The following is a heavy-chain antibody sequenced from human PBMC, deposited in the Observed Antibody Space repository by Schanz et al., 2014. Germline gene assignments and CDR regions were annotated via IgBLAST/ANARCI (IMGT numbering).Heavy chain of an antibody. J-gene: IGHJ4*02. Sequence: QVQLVESGGGVAQPGGSLRLSCAASGFSFSGYGMHWVRQAPGKGLEWVAVISDDGSNKYYAASVKGRFTISRDNSKNTLYLQMISLRAEDTAVYYCAKLDGYAYGSMGQEYFDYWGQGTLVAVSS. CDR3: AKLDGYAYGSMGQEYFDY. CDR2: ISDDGSNK. D-gene: IGHD5-18*01. CDR1: GFSFSGYG. V-gene: IGHV3-33*05.